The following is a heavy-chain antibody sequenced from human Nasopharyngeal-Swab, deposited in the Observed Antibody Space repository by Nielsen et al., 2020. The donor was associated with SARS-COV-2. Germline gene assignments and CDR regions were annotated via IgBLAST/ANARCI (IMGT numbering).Heavy chain of an antibody. D-gene: IGHD1-1*01. CDR2: ISSDESTT. CDR1: GFNFSIYW. Sequence: GESLKISCAASGFNFSIYWMHWVRQPPGKGLVWVSGISSDESTTTYADSVKGRFTISRDNTKNTLYLQMNSLRAEDTAVYYCARDSPWQELDYWGQGTLVTVSS. J-gene: IGHJ4*02. V-gene: IGHV3-74*01. CDR3: ARDSPWQELDY.